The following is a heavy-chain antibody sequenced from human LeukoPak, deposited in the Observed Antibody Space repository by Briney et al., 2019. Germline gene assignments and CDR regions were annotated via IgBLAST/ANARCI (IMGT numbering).Heavy chain of an antibody. J-gene: IGHJ4*02. CDR1: GGTFSSYA. CDR2: IIPIFGTA. Sequence: ASVKVSCKASGGTFSSYAISWVRQAPGQGLEWMGGIIPIFGTANYAQKFQGRVTITADKSTSTAYMELSSLRSEDTAVYYCARDRRGYSYGYPLYYFDYWGQGTLVTVSS. CDR3: ARDRRGYSYGYPLYYFDY. V-gene: IGHV1-69*06. D-gene: IGHD5-18*01.